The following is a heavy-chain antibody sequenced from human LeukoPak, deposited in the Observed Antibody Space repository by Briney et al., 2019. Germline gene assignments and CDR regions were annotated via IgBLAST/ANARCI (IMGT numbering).Heavy chain of an antibody. Sequence: GGSLRLSCAASGFTFSGYNMNWVRQPPGKGLEWVSTISTSSSYIYYADSVKGRFTISRDNGKNSLYLQMSSLRAEDTAVYYCARSKVAGTSDYWGQGTLVAVSS. J-gene: IGHJ4*02. V-gene: IGHV3-21*01. D-gene: IGHD6-19*01. CDR2: ISTSSSYI. CDR3: ARSKVAGTSDY. CDR1: GFTFSGYN.